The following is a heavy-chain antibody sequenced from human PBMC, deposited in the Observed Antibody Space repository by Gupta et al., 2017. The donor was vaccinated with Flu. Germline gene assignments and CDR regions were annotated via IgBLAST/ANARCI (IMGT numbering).Heavy chain of an antibody. Sequence: QVQLQQSGPGLVKPSQTLSLTCAISGDSVSSNSAAWNWIRQSPSRGLEWLGRTYYRSKWYNDYAVSVKSRITINPDTSKNQFSLQLNSVTPEDTAVYYCARDQFSGWYYGSPARSLTIRNWFDPWGQGTLVTVSS. CDR1: GDSVSSNSAA. CDR3: ARDQFSGWYYGSPARSLTIRNWFDP. V-gene: IGHV6-1*01. D-gene: IGHD6-19*01. CDR2: TYYRSKWYN. J-gene: IGHJ5*02.